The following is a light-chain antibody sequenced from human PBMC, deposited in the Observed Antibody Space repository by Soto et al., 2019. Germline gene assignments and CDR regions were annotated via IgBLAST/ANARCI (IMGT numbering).Light chain of an antibody. Sequence: QAVVTQPASVSGSPGQSITISCTGTSNDIRAYNYVSWYQQYPGKAPKLMIYEVSNRPSGVSDRFSGSKSGSTASLTISGLQAEDEADYYCNSYTRSSTVVFGGGTKLTVL. CDR2: EVS. CDR1: SNDIRAYNY. V-gene: IGLV2-14*01. J-gene: IGLJ2*01. CDR3: NSYTRSSTVV.